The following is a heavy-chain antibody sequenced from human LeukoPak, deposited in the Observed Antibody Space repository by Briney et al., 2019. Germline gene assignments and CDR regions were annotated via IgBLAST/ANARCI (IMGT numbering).Heavy chain of an antibody. D-gene: IGHD3-9*01. Sequence: GESLKISCKGSGYSFISYWISWVRQMPGKGLEWMGRIDPSDSYTNYSPSFQGHVTISADKSISTAYLQWSSLKASDTAMYYCARPSNYYDILTYPYAFDIWGQGTMVTVSS. CDR1: GYSFISYW. J-gene: IGHJ3*02. CDR2: IDPSDSYT. CDR3: ARPSNYYDILTYPYAFDI. V-gene: IGHV5-10-1*01.